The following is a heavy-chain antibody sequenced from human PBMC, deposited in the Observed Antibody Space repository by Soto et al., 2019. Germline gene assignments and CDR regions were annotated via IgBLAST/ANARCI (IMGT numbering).Heavy chain of an antibody. CDR2: ISGSGGST. Sequence: EVQLLESGGGLVQPGGSLRLSCAASGFTFSSYAMSWVRQAPGKGLECVSAISGSGGSTYYADSVKGRFTIARDNSKNTLYLQMNILRAEDTAVYYCAYSRTPFDYWGQGTLVTVSS. D-gene: IGHD6-13*01. CDR3: AYSRTPFDY. CDR1: GFTFSSYA. J-gene: IGHJ4*02. V-gene: IGHV3-23*01.